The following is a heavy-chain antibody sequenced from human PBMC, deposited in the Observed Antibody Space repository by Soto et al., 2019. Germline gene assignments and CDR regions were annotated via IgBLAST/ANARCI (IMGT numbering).Heavy chain of an antibody. Sequence: GASVKVSCKASGYTFTSYYMHWVRQAPGQGLEWMGIINPSGGSTSYAQKFQGRVTMTRDTSISTAYMELSRLRSDDTAVYYCAREYGSSWDDKKYYYFDYWGQGTLVTVSS. D-gene: IGHD6-13*01. V-gene: IGHV1-46*01. CDR2: INPSGGST. J-gene: IGHJ4*02. CDR3: AREYGSSWDDKKYYYFDY. CDR1: GYTFTSYY.